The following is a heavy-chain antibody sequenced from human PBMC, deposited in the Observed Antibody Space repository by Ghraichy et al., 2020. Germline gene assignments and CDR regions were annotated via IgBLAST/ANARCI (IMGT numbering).Heavy chain of an antibody. D-gene: IGHD3-10*01. CDR3: VRWNYDSGSRAIDF. Sequence: SETLSLTCTVSSGSISGFYWNWIRQPPGKGLEWIGYIYYRGTTNYNPSLGSRVTISVDTSKNQFSLRLSSVTAADTAVYYCVRWNYDSGSRAIDFWGQGTLVTVSS. V-gene: IGHV4-59*01. J-gene: IGHJ4*02. CDR2: IYYRGTT. CDR1: SGSISGFY.